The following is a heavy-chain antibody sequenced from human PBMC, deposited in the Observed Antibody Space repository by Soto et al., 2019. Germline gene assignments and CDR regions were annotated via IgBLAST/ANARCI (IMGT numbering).Heavy chain of an antibody. CDR3: ARDYGGNFSGY. CDR2: INHSGST. V-gene: IGHV4-34*01. CDR1: GGSFSGYY. J-gene: IGHJ4*02. D-gene: IGHD3-10*01. Sequence: QVQLQQWGAGLLKPSETLSLTCAVYGGSFSGYYWSWIRQPPGKGLEWIGEINHSGSTNYNPSLKSRVTISVDTSKNQFSLKLSSVTAADTAVYYCARDYGGNFSGYWSQGTLVTVSS.